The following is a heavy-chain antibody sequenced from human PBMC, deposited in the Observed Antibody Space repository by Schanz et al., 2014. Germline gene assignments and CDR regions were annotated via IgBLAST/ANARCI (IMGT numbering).Heavy chain of an antibody. CDR3: ARSPLGYSASGIDPFDI. CDR2: IYHSGST. V-gene: IGHV4-38-2*02. J-gene: IGHJ3*02. D-gene: IGHD4-4*01. Sequence: QVQLQESGPGLVKASETLSLTCTVFGYSITSGYYWAWIRQPPGKGLEWIGNIYHSGSTNNNPSLKGRVSMSVDPSKKKFSRRLSSVTAADTAVYYCARSPLGYSASGIDPFDIWGQGTMVTVSS. CDR1: GYSITSGYY.